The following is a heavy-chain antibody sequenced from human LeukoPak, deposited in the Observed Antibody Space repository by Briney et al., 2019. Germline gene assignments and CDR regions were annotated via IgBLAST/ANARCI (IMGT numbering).Heavy chain of an antibody. Sequence: SETLSLTCTVSGGSISRYYWSWLRQPPGKGLEWIGYIYYSGSTNYNPSLKSRVTISVVTSKNQFSLKLSSVTAADTAVYYCARRDSSGYLWYWGQGTLVTVSS. D-gene: IGHD6-19*01. CDR2: IYYSGST. J-gene: IGHJ4*02. CDR1: GGSISRYY. V-gene: IGHV4-59*08. CDR3: ARRDSSGYLWY.